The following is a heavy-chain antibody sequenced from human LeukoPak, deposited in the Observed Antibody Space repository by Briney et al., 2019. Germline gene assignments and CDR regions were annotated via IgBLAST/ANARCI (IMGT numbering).Heavy chain of an antibody. V-gene: IGHV3-66*01. Sequence: GGSLKLSCAASGFIVSSNSMSWVRQSPGKGLEWVSVIHRGGNTYYADSVKGRFTISRDSSKNTVFLQMDSLRAEDTAVYYCARDPGYGLGVDYGDYWGQGTLVTVSS. D-gene: IGHD3-10*01. J-gene: IGHJ4*02. CDR1: GFIVSSNS. CDR3: ARDPGYGLGVDYGDY. CDR2: IHRGGNT.